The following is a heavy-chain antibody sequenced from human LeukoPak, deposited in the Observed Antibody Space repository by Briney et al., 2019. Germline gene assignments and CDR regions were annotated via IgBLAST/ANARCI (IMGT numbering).Heavy chain of an antibody. D-gene: IGHD6-19*01. CDR3: ARDRESSGWFGCTFDI. Sequence: SETLSLTCTVSGGSITIYYWSWIRQSPGKGLEWIGYIYYSGSTKYNPSLESRVTMSVDTSKNQFSLRLNSVTAADTAVYYCARDRESSGWFGCTFDIWGQGTMVTVSS. V-gene: IGHV4-59*01. CDR1: GGSITIYY. CDR2: IYYSGST. J-gene: IGHJ3*02.